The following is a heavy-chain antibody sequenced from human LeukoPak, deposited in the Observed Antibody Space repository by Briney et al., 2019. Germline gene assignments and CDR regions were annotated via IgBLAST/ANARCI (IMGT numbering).Heavy chain of an antibody. CDR3: AKDEYYDFWSGYLVDY. D-gene: IGHD3-3*01. CDR1: GFTFSSYG. V-gene: IGHV3-33*06. CDR2: IWYDGSNK. J-gene: IGHJ4*02. Sequence: GGSLRLSCAASGFTFSSYGMHWVRQAPGKGLEWVAVIWYDGSNKYYADSVKGRFTISRDNSKNTLYLQMNSLRAEDTAVYYGAKDEYYDFWSGYLVDYWGQGTLVTVSS.